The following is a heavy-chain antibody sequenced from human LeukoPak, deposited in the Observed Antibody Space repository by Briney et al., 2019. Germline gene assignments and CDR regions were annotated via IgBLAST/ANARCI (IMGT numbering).Heavy chain of an antibody. CDR3: AKEPLYDSSSFSSKERRVAFDY. Sequence: GGPLRLSCAASGFTFSGYAMSWVRQAPGKGLEWVSAISGSGGSTYYADSVKGRFTISRDNSKNTLYLQMNRLRAEEPAVYYCAKEPLYDSSSFSSKERRVAFDYWGQGTLVTVSS. J-gene: IGHJ4*02. CDR2: ISGSGGST. V-gene: IGHV3-23*01. CDR1: GFTFSGYA. D-gene: IGHD3-22*01.